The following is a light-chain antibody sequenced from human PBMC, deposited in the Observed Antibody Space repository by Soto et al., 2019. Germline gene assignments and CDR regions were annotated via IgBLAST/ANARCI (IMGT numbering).Light chain of an antibody. V-gene: IGKV3-20*01. J-gene: IGKJ1*01. CDR3: QQYGDSPPT. CDR1: QSVSSNS. CDR2: GTS. Sequence: EIVLTQSPGTLSLSPGESATLSCRASQSVSSNSLAWYRRNPGQPPSLLIYGTSTRTTDIPRSLSGSGSGTDFTLTITRLEPEDFAVYFCQQYGDSPPTFGQGTKVEVK.